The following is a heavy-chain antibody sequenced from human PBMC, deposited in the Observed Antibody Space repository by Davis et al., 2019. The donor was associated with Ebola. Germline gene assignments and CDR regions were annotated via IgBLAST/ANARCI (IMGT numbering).Heavy chain of an antibody. CDR2: INPSGGST. CDR3: ARDSSSSWYGQNDY. V-gene: IGHV1-46*01. CDR1: VYTFTSYY. D-gene: IGHD6-13*01. J-gene: IGHJ4*02. Sequence: ASVKVSCKASVYTFTSYYMHWVRQAPGQGLEWMGIINPSGGSTSYAQKFQGRLTMTTDTSTSTAYMELRSLRSDDTAVYYCARDSSSSWYGQNDYWGQGTLVTVSS.